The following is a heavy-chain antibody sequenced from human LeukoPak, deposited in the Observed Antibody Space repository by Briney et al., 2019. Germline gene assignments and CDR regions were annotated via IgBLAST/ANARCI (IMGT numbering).Heavy chain of an antibody. CDR1: EFTFSSYA. Sequence: GGSLRLSCAASEFTFSSYAMHWVRQAPGKGLEWVAVISYDGNNKHYADSVKGRFTISRDNSKNTLYLQMNSQRPEDTAVYYYARSAGYCTSTSCYYYDYWGQGTLVTVSS. V-gene: IGHV3-30*04. CDR3: ARSAGYCTSTSCYYYDY. J-gene: IGHJ4*02. D-gene: IGHD2-2*01. CDR2: ISYDGNNK.